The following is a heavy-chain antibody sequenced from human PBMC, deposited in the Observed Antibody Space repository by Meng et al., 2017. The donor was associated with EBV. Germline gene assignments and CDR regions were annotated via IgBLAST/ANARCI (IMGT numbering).Heavy chain of an antibody. J-gene: IGHJ4*02. Sequence: QVELGQSGAEVKEPGSSVKVSCKVYGDNFNNFGISWVRQAPGQGLEWMGDITPVFGIANYAESFQGRVTISADTSTRTAYMDLSSLRSDDTAVYYCVRDLWLRIGECVWGQGTLVTVSS. D-gene: IGHD5-12*01. V-gene: IGHV1-69*17. CDR1: GDNFNNFG. CDR2: ITPVFGIA. CDR3: VRDLWLRIGECV.